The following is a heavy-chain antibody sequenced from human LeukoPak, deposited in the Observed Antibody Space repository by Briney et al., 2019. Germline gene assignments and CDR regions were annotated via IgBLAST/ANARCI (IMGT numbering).Heavy chain of an antibody. Sequence: PSETLSLTCTVSGGSISSYYWSWIRQPPGKGLEWIGYIYYSGSTNYNPSIKSRVTISVDTSKNQFSLKLSSVTAADTAVYYCARAHKLNAFDIWGQGTMVTVSS. J-gene: IGHJ3*02. D-gene: IGHD1-1*01. CDR1: GGSISSYY. CDR3: ARAHKLNAFDI. CDR2: IYYSGST. V-gene: IGHV4-59*01.